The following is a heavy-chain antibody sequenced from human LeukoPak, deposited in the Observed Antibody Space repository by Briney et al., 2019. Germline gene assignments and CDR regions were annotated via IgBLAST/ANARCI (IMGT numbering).Heavy chain of an antibody. V-gene: IGHV3-23*01. CDR1: GFTFSSYA. J-gene: IGHJ6*02. CDR3: AKPILPDAYYYYYGMTS. Sequence: GGSLRLSCAASGFTFSSYAMSWVRQAPGKGLEWVSAISGSGGSTYYADSVKGRFTISRDNSKNTLYLQMNSLRAEDTAVYYCAKPILPDAYYYYYGMTSGAKGPRSPSP. CDR2: ISGSGGST. D-gene: IGHD1-14*01.